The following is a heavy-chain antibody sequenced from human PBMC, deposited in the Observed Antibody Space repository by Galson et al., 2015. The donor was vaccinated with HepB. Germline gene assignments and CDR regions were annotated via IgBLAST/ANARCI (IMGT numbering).Heavy chain of an antibody. CDR2: INPHNGDT. CDR1: GYIFTGYN. V-gene: IGHV1-2*02. J-gene: IGHJ4*02. CDR3: ARLDF. Sequence: SVKVSCKASGYIFTGYNIHWVRQAPGQGLQWMGWINPHNGDTDYAENFQGRVAMSKDTSISTVYMELRGQRSDDTAMYFCARLDFWGQGTLVTVSS.